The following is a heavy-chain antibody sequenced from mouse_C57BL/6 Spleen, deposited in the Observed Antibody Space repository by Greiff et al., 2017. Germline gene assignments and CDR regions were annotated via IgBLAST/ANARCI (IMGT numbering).Heavy chain of an antibody. CDR3: ARNPFYYGSSYDGYFDV. D-gene: IGHD1-1*01. CDR2: IYIGNGYT. CDR1: GYTFTSYG. V-gene: IGHV1-58*01. J-gene: IGHJ1*03. Sequence: VQLQQSGAELVRPGSSVKMSCKTSGYTFTSYGINWVKQRPGQGLEWIGYIYIGNGYTEYNEKFKGKATLTSDTSSSTAYMQLSSLTSEDSAIYFCARNPFYYGSSYDGYFDVWGTGTTVTVSS.